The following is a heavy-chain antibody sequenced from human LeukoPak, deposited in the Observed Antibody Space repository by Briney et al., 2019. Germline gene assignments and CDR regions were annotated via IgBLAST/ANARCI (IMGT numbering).Heavy chain of an antibody. J-gene: IGHJ6*02. CDR1: GGSISSYY. CDR2: IYYSGST. D-gene: IGHD3-3*01. Sequence: SETLSLTCTVSGGSISSYYWSWIRQPPGKGLEWIGYIYYSGSTNYNPSLKSRVTISVDTSKNQFSLKLSSVTAADTAVYYCARGFWSGPRSFYYYGMDVWGQGTTVTVSS. V-gene: IGHV4-59*01. CDR3: ARGFWSGPRSFYYYGMDV.